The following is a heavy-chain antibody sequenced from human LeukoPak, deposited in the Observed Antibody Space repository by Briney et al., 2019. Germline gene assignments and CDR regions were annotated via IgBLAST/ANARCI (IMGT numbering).Heavy chain of an antibody. D-gene: IGHD2-21*01. J-gene: IGHJ6*02. Sequence: PGGSLRLSCAATGFTFSSYSMNWVRQAPGKGPEWVSSISSSSSYIYYADSVKGRFTISRDNAKNSLYLQMNSLRAEDTAVYYCARGLPGERGYYYGMDVWGQGTTVTVSS. CDR1: GFTFSSYS. CDR2: ISSSSSYI. CDR3: ARGLPGERGYYYGMDV. V-gene: IGHV3-21*01.